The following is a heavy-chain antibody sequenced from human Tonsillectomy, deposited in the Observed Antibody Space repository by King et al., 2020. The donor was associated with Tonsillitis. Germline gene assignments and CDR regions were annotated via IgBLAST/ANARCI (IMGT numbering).Heavy chain of an antibody. D-gene: IGHD3-9*01. Sequence: VQLVESGGGVVQPGRSLRLSCAASGFTFSIYSMHWVRQAPGKGLEWVAVISYDGSNKYYADSVKGRFTISRDSSKNTLYLQMNSLRAEDTAVYYCARGGYYDILPGSPNYYYCYGMDVWGQGTTVTVSS. J-gene: IGHJ6*02. V-gene: IGHV3-30*04. CDR1: GFTFSIYS. CDR2: ISYDGSNK. CDR3: ARGGYYDILPGSPNYYYCYGMDV.